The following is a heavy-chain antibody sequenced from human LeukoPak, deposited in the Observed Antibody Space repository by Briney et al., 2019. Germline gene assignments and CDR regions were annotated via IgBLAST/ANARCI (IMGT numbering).Heavy chain of an antibody. CDR3: AKEATRVAVAVLGLFDY. CDR1: GFTFSSYG. V-gene: IGHV3-30*18. CDR2: ISYDGSNK. D-gene: IGHD6-19*01. J-gene: IGHJ4*02. Sequence: GGSLRLSCAASGFTFSSYGMHWVRQAPGKGLEWVAVISYDGSNKYYADSVKGRFTISRDNSKNTLYLQMNSLRAEDTAVYYCAKEATRVAVAVLGLFDYWGQGTLVTVSS.